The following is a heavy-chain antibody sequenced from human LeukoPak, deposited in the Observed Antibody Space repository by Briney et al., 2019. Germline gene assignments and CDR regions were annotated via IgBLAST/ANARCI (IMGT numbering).Heavy chain of an antibody. J-gene: IGHJ4*02. CDR2: IYTSGST. Sequence: SETLSLTCTVSGGSISSGSYYWSWIRQPAGKGLEWIGRIYTSGSTNYNPSLKSRVTISVDTSKNQFSLKLSSVTAADTAVYYCARVPDYGGNFGTFDYWGQGTLVTVSS. CDR1: GGSISSGSYY. V-gene: IGHV4-61*02. D-gene: IGHD4-23*01. CDR3: ARVPDYGGNFGTFDY.